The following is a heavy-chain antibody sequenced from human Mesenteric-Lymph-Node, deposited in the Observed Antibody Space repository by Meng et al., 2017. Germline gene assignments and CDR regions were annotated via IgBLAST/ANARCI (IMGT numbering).Heavy chain of an antibody. CDR1: GFTFSIYW. D-gene: IGHD2-21*02. CDR2: IYSDGSRA. Sequence: GESLKISCAASGFTFSIYWMHWVRQAPGRGLVWVSRIYSDGSRASYADSVKGRFTISRDNAKSTLYLQMNSLRDEDTAVYYCARDLVPGDTGNWFDPWGQGTLVTVSS. J-gene: IGHJ5*02. CDR3: ARDLVPGDTGNWFDP. V-gene: IGHV3-74*01.